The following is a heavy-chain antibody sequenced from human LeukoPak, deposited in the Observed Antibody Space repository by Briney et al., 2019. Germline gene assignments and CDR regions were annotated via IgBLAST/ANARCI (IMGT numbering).Heavy chain of an antibody. CDR1: GFIFSSSW. J-gene: IGHJ6*02. V-gene: IGHV3-7*01. CDR3: ARDLITVTTPLGMDV. CDR2: IKQDGSEK. D-gene: IGHD4-17*01. Sequence: GGSLRLSCAASGFIFSSSWMSWVRQAPGKGLEWVANIKQDGSEKYYVDSVKGRFTISRDNAKNSLYLQMNSLRAEDTAVYYCARDLITVTTPLGMDVWGQGTTVTVSS.